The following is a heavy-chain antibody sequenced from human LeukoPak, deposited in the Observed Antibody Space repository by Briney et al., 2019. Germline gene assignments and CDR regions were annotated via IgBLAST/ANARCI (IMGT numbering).Heavy chain of an antibody. CDR2: INPNSGVT. V-gene: IGHV1-2*02. CDR1: GYTFTDYY. CDR3: AREFFPIYYGSGSYWAPFDY. J-gene: IGHJ4*02. D-gene: IGHD3-10*01. Sequence: ASVKVSCKASGYTFTDYYMYWVRQAPGQGLEWMGWINPNSGVTNCAQKFQGRVTMTRDTSISTAYMELSRLRSDDTAVYYCAREFFPIYYGSGSYWAPFDYWGQGTLVTVSS.